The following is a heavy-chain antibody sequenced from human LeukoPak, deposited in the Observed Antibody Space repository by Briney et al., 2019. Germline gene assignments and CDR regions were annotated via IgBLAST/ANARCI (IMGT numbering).Heavy chain of an antibody. D-gene: IGHD6-13*01. J-gene: IGHJ6*02. CDR1: GFTFDDYA. V-gene: IGHV3-9*01. Sequence: GGSLRLSCAASGFTFDDYAMHWVRQAPGKGLEWVSGISWNSGTKGYADSVKGRFTISRDNAKNTLSLQMNSLRAEDTAVYYCARISSSSWDYYYYGMDVWGQGTTVTVSS. CDR2: ISWNSGTK. CDR3: ARISSSSWDYYYYGMDV.